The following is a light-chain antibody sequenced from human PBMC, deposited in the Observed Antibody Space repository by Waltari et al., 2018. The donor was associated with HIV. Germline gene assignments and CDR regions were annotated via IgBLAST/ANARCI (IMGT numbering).Light chain of an antibody. V-gene: IGKV3-15*01. Sequence: EVVMRQTPATLPVSPGERLTLSCRASQSVGASLAWYQQKPGQTPRLLVYGASARFTSVPARFSGSGSGTEFTLTVTSLQSEDFAFYYCLQYGSWPWTFGQGTKVEIK. CDR2: GAS. CDR3: LQYGSWPWT. J-gene: IGKJ1*01. CDR1: QSVGAS.